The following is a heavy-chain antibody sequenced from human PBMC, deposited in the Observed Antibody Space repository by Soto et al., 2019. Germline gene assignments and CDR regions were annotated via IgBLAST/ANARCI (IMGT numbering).Heavy chain of an antibody. CDR2: TYYRSKWYN. CDR3: ARLYYDFWRGSSVYYYGMDV. D-gene: IGHD3-3*01. V-gene: IGHV6-1*01. CDR1: GDSVSSNSAA. J-gene: IGHJ6*02. Sequence: QVQLQQSGPGLVKPSQTLSLTCAISGDSVSSNSAAWNWIRQSPSRGLEGLGRTYYRSKWYNDYAVSVKSRITINPDTSKNQFSLQLNSVTPEDTAVYYCARLYYDFWRGSSVYYYGMDVWGQGTTVTVSS.